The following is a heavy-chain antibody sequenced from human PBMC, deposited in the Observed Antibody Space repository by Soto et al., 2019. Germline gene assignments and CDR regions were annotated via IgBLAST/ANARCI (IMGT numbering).Heavy chain of an antibody. CDR1: GSTFSNYS. D-gene: IGHD1-20*01. Sequence: EVQLVESGGGLVQPGGSLRLSCAASGSTFSNYSMNWVRQAPGKGLEWVSYISSSSKSIYYADSVKGRFTISRENDKKSLELPMNTLRGEDTPVYYCARHNPPRTLHDYWGEVTLVTVSS. J-gene: IGHJ4*02. V-gene: IGHV3-48*01. CDR3: ARHNPPRTLHDY. CDR2: ISSSSKSI.